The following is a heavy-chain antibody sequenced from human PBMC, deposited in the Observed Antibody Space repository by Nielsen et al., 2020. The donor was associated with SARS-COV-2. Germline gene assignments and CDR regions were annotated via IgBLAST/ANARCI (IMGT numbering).Heavy chain of an antibody. Sequence: GESLKISCVVSGFTFSSYSMNWVRQAPGKGLEWVSYIIGSSRTIHYADSLKGRFTISRDNSKNTLYLQMNSLRAEDTAVYYCAKEPWYYWGQGTLVTVSS. CDR3: AKEPWYY. V-gene: IGHV3-48*01. D-gene: IGHD2-15*01. CDR1: GFTFSSYS. CDR2: IIGSSRTI. J-gene: IGHJ4*02.